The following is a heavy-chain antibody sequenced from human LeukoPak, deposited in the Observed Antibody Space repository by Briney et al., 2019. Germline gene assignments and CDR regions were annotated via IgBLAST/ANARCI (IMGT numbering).Heavy chain of an antibody. Sequence: SETLSLTCTVSGGSLSSFYWSWFRQPAGKGLEWIGRIYSSGSTNYNPSLKSRLTMSVDTSKNQFSLRLSSVTAADTAVYYCARDSDSSFDYWGQGTLVTVSS. J-gene: IGHJ4*02. V-gene: IGHV4-4*07. CDR3: ARDSDSSFDY. D-gene: IGHD2-15*01. CDR1: GGSLSSFY. CDR2: IYSSGST.